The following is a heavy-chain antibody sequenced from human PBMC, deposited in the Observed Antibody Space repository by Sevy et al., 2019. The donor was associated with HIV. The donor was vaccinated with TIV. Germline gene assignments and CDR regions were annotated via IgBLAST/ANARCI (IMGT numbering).Heavy chain of an antibody. CDR2: ISVYNGKK. J-gene: IGHJ5*02. CDR1: GYTFTSFG. CDR3: ARRGAFDFDTSGFQSP. V-gene: IGHV1-18*01. Sequence: ASVKVSCKASGYTFTSFGISWVRQAPGQGLEWVGWISVYNGKKSDAQKFQGRVTMTTDTSTNTAYMELRSLRFDDTAVYYCARRGAFDFDTSGFQSPWSQGTLVTVSS. D-gene: IGHD3-22*01.